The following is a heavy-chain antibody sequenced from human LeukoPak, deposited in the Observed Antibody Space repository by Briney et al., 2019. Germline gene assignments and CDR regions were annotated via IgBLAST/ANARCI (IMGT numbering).Heavy chain of an antibody. D-gene: IGHD1-26*01. CDR3: ARDNDLRPIVGATTFPNEFDY. V-gene: IGHV1-69*05. CDR1: GGTFSSYA. J-gene: IGHJ4*02. CDR2: IIPIFGTA. Sequence: SVKVSCKASGGTFSSYAISWVRQAPGQGLEWMGGIIPIFGTANYAQKFRGRVTITTDESTSTAYMELSSLRSEDTAVYYCARDNDLRPIVGATTFPNEFDYWGQGTLVTVSS.